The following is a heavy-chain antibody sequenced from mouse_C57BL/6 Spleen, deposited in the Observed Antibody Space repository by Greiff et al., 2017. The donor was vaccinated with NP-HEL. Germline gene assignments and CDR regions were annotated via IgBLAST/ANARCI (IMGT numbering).Heavy chain of an antibody. CDR1: GFTFSDYY. Sequence: EVKLVESEGGLVQPGSSMKLSCTASGFTFSDYYMAWVRQVPEKGLEWVANINYDGSSTYYLDSLKSRFIISRDNAKNILYLQMSSLKSEDTATYYCARERPYGYDGAMDYWGQGTSVTVSA. D-gene: IGHD2-2*01. V-gene: IGHV5-16*01. CDR3: ARERPYGYDGAMDY. CDR2: INYDGSST. J-gene: IGHJ4*01.